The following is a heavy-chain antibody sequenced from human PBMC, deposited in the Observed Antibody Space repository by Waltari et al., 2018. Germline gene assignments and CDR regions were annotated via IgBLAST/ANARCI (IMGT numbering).Heavy chain of an antibody. CDR3: ARDRHNFWSSYFCDA. D-gene: IGHD3-3*01. CDR1: GYTFSNYG. V-gene: IGHV1-18*01. J-gene: IGHJ5*02. CDR2: ISAYNVKT. Sequence: QVQLVQSGPEVKKPGASVKVSCKTSGYTFSNYGMNWVRQAPGEGLQWMGWISAYNVKTNYAQNFQGRVNMTIDTPTSTAYMELRSLRADDTAVYYCARDRHNFWSSYFCDAWGQGTLVTVSS.